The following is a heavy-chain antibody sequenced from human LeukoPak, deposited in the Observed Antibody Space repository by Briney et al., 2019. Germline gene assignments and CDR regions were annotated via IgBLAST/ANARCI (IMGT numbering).Heavy chain of an antibody. CDR1: GFSFSSYG. V-gene: IGHV3-30*18. CDR2: ISYDGDNK. CDR3: AKDIRVWGSYRYPCLDY. D-gene: IGHD3-16*02. J-gene: IGHJ4*02. Sequence: PGGSLRLSCAASGFSFSSYGMHWVRQAPGKGLEWVAVISYDGDNKYYADCVNGRFTISRENSKNTVSVQMDSLRAEDTAVSYCAKDIRVWGSYRYPCLDYWGQGTLVTVSA.